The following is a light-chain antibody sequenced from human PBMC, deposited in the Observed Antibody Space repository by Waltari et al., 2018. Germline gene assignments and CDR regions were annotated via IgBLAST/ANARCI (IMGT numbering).Light chain of an antibody. Sequence: QSVLTQPPSTSGPPGQTATISCSGRTSNIGRNTVNWYQQLPGTAPKLLTQSNNQRPSGVPDRFSGSKSGNSASLIISGLQSDDEAEYFCAAWDDSLKAVLFGGGTKLTVL. CDR3: AAWDDSLKAVL. V-gene: IGLV1-44*01. CDR1: TSNIGRNT. J-gene: IGLJ2*01. CDR2: SNN.